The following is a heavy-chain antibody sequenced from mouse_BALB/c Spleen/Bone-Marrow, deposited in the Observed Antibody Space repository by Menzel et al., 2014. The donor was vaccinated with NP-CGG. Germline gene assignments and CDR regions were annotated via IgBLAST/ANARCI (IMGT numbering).Heavy chain of an antibody. CDR2: INPXNDTP. J-gene: IGHJ1*01. V-gene: IGHV1S81*02. D-gene: IGHD1-2*01. Sequence: LQESGAELVKPGASVKLSCRVSGYTFTNXFVYWVKQRPGQGLEWIGEINPXNDTPNFNEKFKSKATLTVDKSSSTAYMQLSSLTAEDSAVYYCTRSGYYGYGWYFDVWGAGTTVTVSS. CDR3: TRSGYYGYGWYFDV. CDR1: GYTFTNXF.